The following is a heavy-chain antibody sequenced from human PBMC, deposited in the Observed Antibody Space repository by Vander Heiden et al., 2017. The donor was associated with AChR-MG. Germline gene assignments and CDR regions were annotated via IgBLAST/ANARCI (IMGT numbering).Heavy chain of an antibody. V-gene: IGHV3-23*01. CDR3: AKEYCGGDCYDYFDY. D-gene: IGHD2-21*02. J-gene: IGHJ4*02. Sequence: EVQLFESGGGLVQPGGSLRLSCAASGFTFSRYAMSWVRQGPGKGLEWVSAIRGSGGSTYYADSVKGRFTISRDNSKNTLYLQMNSLRAEDTAVYYCAKEYCGGDCYDYFDYWGQGTLVTVSS. CDR1: GFTFSRYA. CDR2: IRGSGGST.